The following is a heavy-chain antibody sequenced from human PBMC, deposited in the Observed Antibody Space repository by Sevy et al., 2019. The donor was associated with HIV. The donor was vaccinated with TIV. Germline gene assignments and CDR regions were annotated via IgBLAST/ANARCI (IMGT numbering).Heavy chain of an antibody. V-gene: IGHV3-48*03. CDR2: IGSSGSNV. Sequence: GGSLRLSCAASGFIFSSYEMSWLRQAPGKGLEWISYIGSSGSNVYHADSVKGRFTISRDNAQNSLYLQMNSLRVEDTAVYYCNRITLQGEDAFDLWGQGTMVTVSS. D-gene: IGHD3-10*01. CDR3: NRITLQGEDAFDL. J-gene: IGHJ3*01. CDR1: GFIFSSYE.